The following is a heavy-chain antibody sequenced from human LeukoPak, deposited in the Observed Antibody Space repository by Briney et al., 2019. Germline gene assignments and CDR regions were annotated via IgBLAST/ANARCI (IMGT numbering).Heavy chain of an antibody. CDR1: GYTFTTYS. CDR3: ATATQPRGYFLH. V-gene: IGHV1-18*01. CDR2: ISVNNGGT. J-gene: IGHJ1*01. D-gene: IGHD2-2*01. Sequence: ASVKVSCKASGYTFTTYSLAWVRQAPGQSLEWMGWISVNNGGTNYAQSFQDRVTLTRDTSTNTAYLELRSLRSDDTAIIYCATATQPRGYFLHWGQGTLVTVST.